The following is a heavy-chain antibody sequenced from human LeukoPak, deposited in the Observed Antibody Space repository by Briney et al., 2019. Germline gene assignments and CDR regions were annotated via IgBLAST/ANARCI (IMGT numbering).Heavy chain of an antibody. Sequence: ASVKVSCKASGYTFTSYDINWVRQAPGQGLEWMGWMNPNSGNTGYAQKFQGRVTITTDESTSTAYMELSSLRSEDTAVYYCARGGSYFDYWGQGTLVTVSS. V-gene: IGHV1-8*01. J-gene: IGHJ4*02. CDR3: ARGGSYFDY. CDR2: MNPNSGNT. CDR1: GYTFTSYD.